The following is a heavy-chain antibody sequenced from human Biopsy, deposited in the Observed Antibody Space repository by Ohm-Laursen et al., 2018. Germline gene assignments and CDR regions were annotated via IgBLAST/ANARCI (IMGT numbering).Heavy chain of an antibody. CDR2: INPSGSTT. J-gene: IGHJ4*02. D-gene: IGHD6-19*01. V-gene: IGHV1-46*01. CDR1: GYTFTDYF. Sequence: ASVKVSCNASGYTFTDYFLHWVRQAPGQGLEWMGMINPSGSTTSYPQIFQGRVTMTRDTSKSTVYMELSSLRSADTAVYFCARNTGWYGDLYYFDYWGQGTLVTVSS. CDR3: ARNTGWYGDLYYFDY.